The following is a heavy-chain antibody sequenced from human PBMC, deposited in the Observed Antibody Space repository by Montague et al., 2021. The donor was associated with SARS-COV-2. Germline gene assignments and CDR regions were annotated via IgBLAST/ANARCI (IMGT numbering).Heavy chain of an antibody. CDR1: GFTFSSYE. D-gene: IGHD3-16*01. CDR2: ISSSGSTI. J-gene: IGHJ4*02. V-gene: IGHV3-48*03. Sequence: SLRLSCAASGFTFSSYEMNWVRQAPGKGLEWVSYISSSGSTIYYXDSXNGRFTISRDNAKNSLYLQMNSLRAEDTAVYYCARAVPYVFRPLKYFDYWGQGTLVTVSS. CDR3: ARAVPYVFRPLKYFDY.